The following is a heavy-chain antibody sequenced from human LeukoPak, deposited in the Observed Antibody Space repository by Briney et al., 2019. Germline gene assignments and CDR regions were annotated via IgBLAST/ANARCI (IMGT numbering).Heavy chain of an antibody. CDR3: AKGTYYYDSSGSYSGVLDY. CDR1: GFTVSSNY. D-gene: IGHD3-22*01. Sequence: GGSLRLSCAASGFTVSSNYMSWVRQAPGKGLEWVSVIYSGGSTYYADSVKGRVTISRDNSKNTLYLQMNSLRAEDTAVYYCAKGTYYYDSSGSYSGVLDYWGQGTLVTVSS. CDR2: IYSGGST. V-gene: IGHV3-53*01. J-gene: IGHJ4*02.